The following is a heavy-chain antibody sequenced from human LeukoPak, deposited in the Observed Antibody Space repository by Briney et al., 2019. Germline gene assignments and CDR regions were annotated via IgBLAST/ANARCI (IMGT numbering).Heavy chain of an antibody. Sequence: PGGSLRLSCAASGFTFSGSAMHWVRQASGKGLEWVGRIRSKANSYATAYAASVKGRFTISRDDSKNTAYLQMNSLKTEDTAVYYCATAYYYDSSGYGIWFDPWGQGTLVTVSS. CDR2: IRSKANSYAT. CDR3: ATAYYYDSSGYGIWFDP. D-gene: IGHD3-22*01. J-gene: IGHJ5*02. V-gene: IGHV3-73*01. CDR1: GFTFSGSA.